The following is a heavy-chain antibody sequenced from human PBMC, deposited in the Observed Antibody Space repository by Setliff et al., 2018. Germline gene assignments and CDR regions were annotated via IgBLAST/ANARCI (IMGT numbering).Heavy chain of an antibody. CDR2: ISDTALGI. V-gene: IGHV3-23*01. Sequence: SLRLSCAASGFTFNTYAMSWVRQPPGKGLEWVSSISDTALGIYYADSVRGRFTISRDNSKKTLYLQMNSLRAEDTAVYYCVKDVVGYSSTWPKRDYFDYWGQGTLVTV. CDR1: GFTFNTYA. D-gene: IGHD6-13*01. CDR3: VKDVVGYSSTWPKRDYFDY. J-gene: IGHJ4*02.